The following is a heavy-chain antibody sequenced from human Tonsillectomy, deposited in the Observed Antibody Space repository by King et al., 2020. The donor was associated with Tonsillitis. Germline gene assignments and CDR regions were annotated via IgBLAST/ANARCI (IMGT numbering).Heavy chain of an antibody. CDR1: GFDFTIYA. D-gene: IGHD1-14*01. CDR2: ISNDGGDK. Sequence: EQLVQSGGGVAQPGRSLRLSCAASGFDFTIYAMHWVRQAPGKGLEWVAAISNDGGDKYYTDSMKGRVTISRDNSKNTLYLQMNSLTVEDTAVYYCTTLTTSGPYYFDYWGQGTLVTVSS. J-gene: IGHJ4*02. V-gene: IGHV3-30*10. CDR3: TTLTTSGPYYFDY.